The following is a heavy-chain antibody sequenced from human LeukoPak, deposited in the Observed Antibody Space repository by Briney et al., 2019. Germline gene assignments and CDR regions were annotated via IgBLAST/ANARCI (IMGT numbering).Heavy chain of an antibody. CDR1: GFTFSSFA. D-gene: IGHD2-2*01. Sequence: GGSLRLSCAASGFTFSSFAMSWARQAPGKGLEWISVISASGGSTYYADSVKGRFTISRDNAKNLLFLQMNSLRVEDTALYFCAREVLDVVEPATNTVDYWGQGTRVTVSS. V-gene: IGHV3-23*01. CDR3: AREVLDVVEPATNTVDY. CDR2: ISASGGST. J-gene: IGHJ4*02.